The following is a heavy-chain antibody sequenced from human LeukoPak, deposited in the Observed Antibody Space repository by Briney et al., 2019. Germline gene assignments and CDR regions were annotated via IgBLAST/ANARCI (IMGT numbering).Heavy chain of an antibody. J-gene: IGHJ6*02. D-gene: IGHD6-25*01. CDR2: INPNSGGT. V-gene: IGHV1-2*04. CDR3: ARERQNGLDA. Sequence: ASVKVSCKASGYTFSDYYMHWVRQAPGQGLEWMGWINPNSGGTNYAQKFQGWVTMTRDTSITTAYMELSSPRSDDTAIYYCARERQNGLDAWGQGTTVTVS. CDR1: GYTFSDYY.